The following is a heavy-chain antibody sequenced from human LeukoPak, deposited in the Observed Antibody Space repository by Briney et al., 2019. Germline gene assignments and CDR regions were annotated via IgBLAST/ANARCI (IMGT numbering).Heavy chain of an antibody. V-gene: IGHV1-18*01. J-gene: IGHJ5*02. CDR2: ISAYNGNT. D-gene: IGHD3-10*01. Sequence: GASVKVSCKASGYTFTSYGISWVRQAPGQGLEWMGWISAYNGNTNYAQKLQGRVTMTTDTSTSTAYMELRSLRSDDTAVYYCASLHSITMVRGALDPWGQGTLVTVSS. CDR1: GYTFTSYG. CDR3: ASLHSITMVRGALDP.